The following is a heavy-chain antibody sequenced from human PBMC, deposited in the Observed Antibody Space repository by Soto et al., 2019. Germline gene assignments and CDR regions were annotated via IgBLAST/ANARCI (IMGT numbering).Heavy chain of an antibody. D-gene: IGHD4-4*01. J-gene: IGHJ6*04. CDR3: AITVTTLYYYYVMDV. CDR2: IIPIFGTA. V-gene: IGHV1-69*13. CDR1: GGTFSSYA. Sequence: ASVKVSCKASGGTFSSYAISWVRQAPGQGLEWMGGIIPIFGTANYAQKFQGSVTITADESTSTAYMELSSLRSEDTAVYYCAITVTTLYYYYVMDVCGKGTTVTVSS.